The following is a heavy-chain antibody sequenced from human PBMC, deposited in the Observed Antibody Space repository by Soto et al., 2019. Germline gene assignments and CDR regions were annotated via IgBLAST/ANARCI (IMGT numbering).Heavy chain of an antibody. V-gene: IGHV1-18*01. CDR2: ITPNNGYT. D-gene: IGHD3-3*01. CDR3: ATSYDSGFDP. CDR1: GYSFSTYA. Sequence: LQLMQSGGEAKNPGASVKVSCEASGYSFSTYAISWLRQAPGQGPEWMCLITPNNGYTNYAQKFQGRLILTTDIPSSTAYMELTSLRYDDTAMYYCATSYDSGFDPWGQGTLVSVS. J-gene: IGHJ5*02.